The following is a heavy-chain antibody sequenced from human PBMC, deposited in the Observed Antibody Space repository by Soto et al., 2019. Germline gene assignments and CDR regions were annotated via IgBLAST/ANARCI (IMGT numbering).Heavy chain of an antibody. J-gene: IGHJ4*02. Sequence: GASVKVSCKASGYPLSSHGFTWVRQAPGQGLEWMGWISIYNGNTHYAQKFQRRLTLTTDESTSTAYLELTSLTSDDTAVYYCAALRRYSFAAGPFRDIWGQGTLVTVSS. V-gene: IGHV1-18*04. D-gene: IGHD2-21*01. CDR3: AALRRYSFAAGPFRDI. CDR1: GYPLSSHG. CDR2: ISIYNGNT.